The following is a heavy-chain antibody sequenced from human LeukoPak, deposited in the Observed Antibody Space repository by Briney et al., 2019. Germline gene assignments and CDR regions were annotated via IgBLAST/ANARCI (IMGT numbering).Heavy chain of an antibody. CDR1: GYSFTSYW. J-gene: IGHJ5*02. V-gene: IGHV5-51*01. CDR2: IYPGDSDT. D-gene: IGHD3-22*01. Sequence: GESLKISCKGSGYSFTSYWIGWVRQMTGKGLEWMGIIYPGDSDTRYSPSFQGQVTISADKSISTAYLQWSSLKASDTAMYYCARLRGNYYDSSGHNWFDPWGQGTLVTVFS. CDR3: ARLRGNYYDSSGHNWFDP.